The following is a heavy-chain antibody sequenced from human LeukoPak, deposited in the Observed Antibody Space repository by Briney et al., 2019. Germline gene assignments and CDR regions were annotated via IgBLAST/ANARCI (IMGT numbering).Heavy chain of an antibody. V-gene: IGHV1-18*04. J-gene: IGHJ4*02. D-gene: IGHD2-2*01. CDR2: ISAYNGNT. CDR3: ARVNVVVVPAANFRKFDY. CDR1: GYTFTGYY. Sequence: ASVKVSCKASGYTFTGYYMHWVRQAPGQGLEWMGWISAYNGNTNYAQKLQGRVTMTTDTSTSTAYMELRSLRSDDTAVYYCARVNVVVVPAANFRKFDYWGQGTLVTVSS.